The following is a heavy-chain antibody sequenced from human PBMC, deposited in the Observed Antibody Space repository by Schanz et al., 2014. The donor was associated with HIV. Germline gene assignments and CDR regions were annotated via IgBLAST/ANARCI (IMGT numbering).Heavy chain of an antibody. Sequence: WTWLRQFPGLGLEWIGGVRHIGGTNYNPSLKSRVTMSMDMSKNQFSLNLTSVTAADTAVYFCARGDFGGSSVDYWGHGNMVTVSS. CDR2: VRHIGGT. D-gene: IGHD4-17*01. J-gene: IGHJ4*01. CDR3: ARGDFGGSSVDY. V-gene: IGHV4-34*01.